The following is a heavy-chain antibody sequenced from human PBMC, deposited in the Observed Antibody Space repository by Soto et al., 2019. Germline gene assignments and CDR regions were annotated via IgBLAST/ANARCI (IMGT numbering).Heavy chain of an antibody. J-gene: IGHJ4*02. D-gene: IGHD3-16*01. V-gene: IGHV1-69*13. CDR3: ARDSIRLGVSYYFDY. Sequence: SVKVSCKASGGTFSSYAISWVRQAPGQGLEWMGGIIPIFGTANYAQKFQGRVTITADESTSTAYMELSSLRSEDTAVYYCARDSIRLGVSYYFDYWGQGTLVTVSS. CDR2: IIPIFGTA. CDR1: GGTFSSYA.